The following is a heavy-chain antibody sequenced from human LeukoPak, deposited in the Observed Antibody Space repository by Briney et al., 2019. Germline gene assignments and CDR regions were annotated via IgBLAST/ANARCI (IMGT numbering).Heavy chain of an antibody. V-gene: IGHV3-23*01. CDR1: GFTFSSYG. J-gene: IGHJ4*02. CDR2: ISGSGSST. D-gene: IGHD2-15*01. CDR3: AKDPRRGYCSGGSCYY. Sequence: GGSLRLSCAASGFTFSSYGMSWVRQAPGKGLEWVSAISGSGSSTYYADSVKGRFTISRDNSKNTLYLQMNSLRAEDTAVYYCAKDPRRGYCSGGSCYYWGQGTLVTVSS.